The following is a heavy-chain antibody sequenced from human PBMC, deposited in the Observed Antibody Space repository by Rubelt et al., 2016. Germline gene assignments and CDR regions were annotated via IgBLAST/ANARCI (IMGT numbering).Heavy chain of an antibody. Sequence: EVQLVQSGAEVKKPGESLKISCKGSGYSFTSYWIDWVRQMPGQGLEWMGFVHPGDSDTRYSPSFQGQVTISADKSISTAYLQWSSLKASDTAMYYCARRSSSSHYFDYWGQGTLVTVSS. CDR2: VHPGDSDT. D-gene: IGHD6-13*01. V-gene: IGHV5-51*01. J-gene: IGHJ4*02. CDR1: GYSFTSYW. CDR3: ARRSSSSHYFDY.